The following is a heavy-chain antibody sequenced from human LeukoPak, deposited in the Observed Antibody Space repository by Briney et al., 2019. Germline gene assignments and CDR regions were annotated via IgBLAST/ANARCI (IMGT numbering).Heavy chain of an antibody. J-gene: IGHJ4*02. CDR1: GYSISSGYY. CDR2: IYHSGST. V-gene: IGHV4-38-2*01. D-gene: IGHD3-3*01. Sequence: PSETLSLTCAVSGYSISSGYYWVWIRQPPGKGLEWIGSIYHSGSTYYNPSLKSRVTISVDTSKNQFSLKPSSVTAADTAVYYCARLGDFWSGRGVYWGQGTLVTVSS. CDR3: ARLGDFWSGRGVY.